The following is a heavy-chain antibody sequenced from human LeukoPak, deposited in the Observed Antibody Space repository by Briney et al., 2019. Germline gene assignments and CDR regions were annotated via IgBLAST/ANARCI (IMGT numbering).Heavy chain of an antibody. V-gene: IGHV4-31*03. Sequence: SETLSLTCTVSGGSINNGGYYWSWIRQHPGKGLEWIGYIYYSGSSYYNPSLRSRVTISVDTSKNHFSLKLSSVTAADTAVYYCARNRDGYNSFDYWGQGTLVTVFS. CDR3: ARNRDGYNSFDY. CDR1: GGSINNGGYY. J-gene: IGHJ4*02. D-gene: IGHD5-24*01. CDR2: IYYSGSS.